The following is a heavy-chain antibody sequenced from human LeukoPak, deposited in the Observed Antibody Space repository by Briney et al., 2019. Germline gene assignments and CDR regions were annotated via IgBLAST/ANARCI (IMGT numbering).Heavy chain of an antibody. J-gene: IGHJ4*02. CDR1: GGSISSSNW. Sequence: KASGTLSLTCAVSGGSISSSNWWSWVRQPPGKGLEWIGEIYHSGSTNYNPSLKSRVTISVDKSKNQFSLKLSSVTAADTAVYYCAREPAADYYYFDYWGQGTLVTVSS. CDR3: AREPAADYYYFDY. D-gene: IGHD2-2*01. V-gene: IGHV4-4*02. CDR2: IYHSGST.